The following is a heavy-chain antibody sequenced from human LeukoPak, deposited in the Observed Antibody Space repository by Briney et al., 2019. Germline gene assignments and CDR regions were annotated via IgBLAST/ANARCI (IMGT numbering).Heavy chain of an antibody. CDR1: DICSSSNM. Sequence: GASLKISSTSGDICSSSNMNGVRRPMRGKVLEWMWMIYPGDSATSYNPSFHRQATISADNSITTSYLHCSSLRAAATAMYYCSTRGYDFLSGSSLDYWGQGTLVTVSS. J-gene: IGHJ4*02. CDR2: IYPGDSAT. CDR3: STRGYDFLSGSSLDY. V-gene: IGHV5-51*01. D-gene: IGHD3-3*01.